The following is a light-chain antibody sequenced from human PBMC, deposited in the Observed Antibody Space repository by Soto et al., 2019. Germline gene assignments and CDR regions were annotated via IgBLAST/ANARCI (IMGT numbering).Light chain of an antibody. Sequence: EIVLPQSPATLSLSPGERATLSCRASQSVTSYLAWYQQKPGQAPRLLIYDVSNRASGIPARFSGSGSETDFTLTISSLEPEDFAVYYCQQRSDWPLTFGQGTRLEIK. CDR2: DVS. J-gene: IGKJ5*01. CDR3: QQRSDWPLT. CDR1: QSVTSY. V-gene: IGKV3-11*01.